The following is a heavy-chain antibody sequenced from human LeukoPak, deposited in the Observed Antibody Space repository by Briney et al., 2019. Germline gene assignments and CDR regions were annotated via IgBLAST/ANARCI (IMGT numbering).Heavy chain of an antibody. CDR1: GFSFSDYY. CDR2: ISYEGSNK. V-gene: IGHV3-30*18. J-gene: IGHJ4*02. CDR3: AKDQEGGYSYGSYFDY. D-gene: IGHD5-18*01. Sequence: PGGSLRLSCAASGFSFSDYYMSWIRQAPGKGLEWVAVISYEGSNKYYADSVKGRFTISRDNSKKTLYLQMNSLRAEDTAVYYCAKDQEGGYSYGSYFDYWGQGTLVTVSS.